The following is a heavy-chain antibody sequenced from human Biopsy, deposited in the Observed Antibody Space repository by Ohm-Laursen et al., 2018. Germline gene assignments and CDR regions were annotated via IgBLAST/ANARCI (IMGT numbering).Heavy chain of an antibody. J-gene: IGHJ4*02. Sequence: ASVKVSCKVSGFSFTGYYIHWVRQAPGQGLEWMGWISPKSGDTNYAHKFQGNITMTRDTSMSTAYMEMSRLRCDDTAVHYCALQSVAQMKNFDYWGQGTLVTVSS. CDR2: ISPKSGDT. D-gene: IGHD6-19*01. CDR3: ALQSVAQMKNFDY. V-gene: IGHV1-2*02. CDR1: GFSFTGYY.